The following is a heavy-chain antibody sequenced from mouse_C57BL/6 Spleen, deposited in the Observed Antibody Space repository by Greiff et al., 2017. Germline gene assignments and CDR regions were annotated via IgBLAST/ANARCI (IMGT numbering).Heavy chain of an antibody. CDR2: IHPSDSDN. CDR1: SYTFTIYW. D-gene: IGHD1-1*01. J-gene: IGHJ4*01. V-gene: IGHV1-74*01. CDR3: APSRVEYAMDY. Sequence: SSHLSSYTFTIYWLHWVKQRPGQGLEWIGRIHPSDSDNNYNQKFKGKATLTVDKSSRTAYMQLSSLTSEDSSVYYCAPSRVEYAMDYWGQGTSVTVSS.